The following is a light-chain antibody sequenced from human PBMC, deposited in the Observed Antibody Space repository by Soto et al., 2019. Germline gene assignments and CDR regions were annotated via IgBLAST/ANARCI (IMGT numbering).Light chain of an antibody. Sequence: IVMTQSPATLSVSPGERATLSCRASQSVSSNLAWYQQKPGQAPRLLIYGASTRATGIPARFSGSGSGTEFTLTISSLRSEEFAVYYCQQYNNRLWTFGQGTKVDIK. CDR3: QQYNNRLWT. CDR1: QSVSSN. CDR2: GAS. V-gene: IGKV3-15*01. J-gene: IGKJ1*01.